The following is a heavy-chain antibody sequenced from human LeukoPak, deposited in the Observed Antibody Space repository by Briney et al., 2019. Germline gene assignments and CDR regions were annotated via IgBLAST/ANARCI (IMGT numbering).Heavy chain of an antibody. CDR3: ARAPPPSGYYYYYYYMDV. J-gene: IGHJ6*03. V-gene: IGHV4-59*01. CDR2: IYYSGTT. D-gene: IGHD3-3*01. Sequence: PSETLSLTCTVSGGSISPYYWSWIRQSPGKGLEWIGSIYYSGTTNYNPSLKSRVTMSVDTSTSQFSLRLSSVTAADTAVYYCARAPPPSGYYYYYYYMDVWGKGTTVTVSS. CDR1: GGSISPYY.